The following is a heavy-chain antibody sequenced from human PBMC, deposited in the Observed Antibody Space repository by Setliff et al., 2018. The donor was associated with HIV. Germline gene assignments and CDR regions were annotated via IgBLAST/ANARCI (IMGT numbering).Heavy chain of an antibody. CDR3: ARRPFFRKAAAPPVGSHFDY. J-gene: IGHJ4*02. CDR2: IYPGDSDT. D-gene: IGHD6-13*01. CDR1: GYSFTSYW. Sequence: GESLKISCKGSGYSFTSYWIGWVRQMPGKGLEWMGIIYPGDSDTRYSPSFQGQVTISADKSINTAYLQWSSLKASDTAMYYRARRPFFRKAAAPPVGSHFDYWGQGTLVTVSS. V-gene: IGHV5-51*01.